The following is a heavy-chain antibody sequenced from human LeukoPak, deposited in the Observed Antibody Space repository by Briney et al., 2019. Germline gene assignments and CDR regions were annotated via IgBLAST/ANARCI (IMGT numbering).Heavy chain of an antibody. CDR2: IYHSGST. V-gene: IGHV4-38-2*02. CDR3: ARAFYSSSWYHKEDFFDY. Sequence: SETLSLTCTVSDYSITNGYYWGWIRQPPGKGLEWIGSIYHSGSTYYNPSLKSRVTISVDTSKNKFSLKLSSVTAADTAVFYCARAFYSSSWYHKEDFFDYWGQGTLVTVSS. D-gene: IGHD6-13*01. J-gene: IGHJ4*02. CDR1: DYSITNGYY.